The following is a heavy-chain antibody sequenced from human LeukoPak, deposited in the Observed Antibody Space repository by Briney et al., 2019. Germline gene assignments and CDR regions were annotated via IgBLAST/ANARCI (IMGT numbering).Heavy chain of an antibody. V-gene: IGHV1-2*02. CDR3: ARDRGIVATIFGY. Sequence: AAVTVTCQASGYTFTGYYLHWVRQAPAQGLAWMGWINPNSGGTNYAQKFQGRVTMTRDTSISTAYMELSRLRSDDTAVYYCARDRGIVATIFGYWGQGTLVTVSS. CDR2: INPNSGGT. CDR1: GYTFTGYY. D-gene: IGHD5-12*01. J-gene: IGHJ4*02.